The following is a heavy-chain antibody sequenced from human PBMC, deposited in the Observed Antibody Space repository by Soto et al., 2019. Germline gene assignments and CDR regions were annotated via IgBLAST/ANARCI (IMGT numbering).Heavy chain of an antibody. Sequence: ASVKVSCKASGDTFTGNYIHWVRRAPGQGLEWMGWVNPDNGGTTSAQKFQGRVTMTRDTSVTTAYMELSRLTSDDTAVYYCARDPRPPSGWLGFWEYGMDVWGQGTTVTVSS. CDR2: VNPDNGGT. CDR3: ARDPRPPSGWLGFWEYGMDV. V-gene: IGHV1-2*02. J-gene: IGHJ6*02. CDR1: GDTFTGNY. D-gene: IGHD3-3*01.